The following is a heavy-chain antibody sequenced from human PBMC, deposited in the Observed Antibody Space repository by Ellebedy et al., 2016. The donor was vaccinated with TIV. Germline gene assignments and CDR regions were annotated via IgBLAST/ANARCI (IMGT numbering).Heavy chain of an antibody. J-gene: IGHJ4*02. CDR3: ARDLRITARDYYLDY. CDR1: GFTFDDYA. CDR2: ISWNSGTT. D-gene: IGHD6-6*01. V-gene: IGHV3-9*01. Sequence: SLKISXAASGFTFDDYAMHWVWQAPGKGLEWVSGISWNSGTTDYADFVKGRFTISRDNAKNSLYLQMNRLRADDTAFYYCARDLRITARDYYLDYWGQGTLVTVSS.